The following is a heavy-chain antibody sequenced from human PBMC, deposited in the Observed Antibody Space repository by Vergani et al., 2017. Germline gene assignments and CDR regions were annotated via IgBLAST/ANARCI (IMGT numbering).Heavy chain of an antibody. J-gene: IGHJ4*01. CDR1: GITFKNAW. D-gene: IGHD3-16*01. CDR2: IRSKNDGGTA. Sequence: EVQVVESGGGLIKPGGSLRLSCVVSGITFKNAWINWVSQAPGKGLEWIGRIRSKNDGGTAEYAAPLKGRFTISRDDSKDSAFLLVTKLKTEDTAVDYXARAYGRYDVCDYWGQRTRVTFSS. V-gene: IGHV3-15*01. CDR3: ARAYGRYDVCDY.